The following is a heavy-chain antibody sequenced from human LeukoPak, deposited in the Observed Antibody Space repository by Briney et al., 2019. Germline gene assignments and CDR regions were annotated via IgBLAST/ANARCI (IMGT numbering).Heavy chain of an antibody. CDR1: GYTFTSYG. V-gene: IGHV1-18*01. Sequence: SVKVSCKASGYTFTSYGISWVRQAPGQGLEWMGWISAYNGNTNYAQKLQGRVTMTTDTSTSTAYMELRSLRSDDTAVYYCARGAPFHYYDRSVVYWGQGTLVTVSS. CDR2: ISAYNGNT. D-gene: IGHD3-22*01. J-gene: IGHJ4*02. CDR3: ARGAPFHYYDRSVVY.